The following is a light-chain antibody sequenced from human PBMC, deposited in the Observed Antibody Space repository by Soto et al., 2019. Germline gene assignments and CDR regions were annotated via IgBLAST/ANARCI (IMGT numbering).Light chain of an antibody. V-gene: IGKV3-20*01. J-gene: IGKJ2*01. CDR1: QSVSSSY. CDR3: QQFGNSPYT. Sequence: EIVLTQSPGTLSLSPGERATLSCRASQSVSSSYLAWYQQKPGQTPRLLIYGASSRATGIPDRFSGSGSGTDFTLTISRLEPEDFAVYYCQQFGNSPYTFGQGIKLDMK. CDR2: GAS.